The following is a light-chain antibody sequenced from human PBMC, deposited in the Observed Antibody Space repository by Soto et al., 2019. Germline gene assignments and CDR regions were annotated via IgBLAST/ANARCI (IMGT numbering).Light chain of an antibody. CDR2: GAS. CDR1: QSVGRD. CDR3: QPYNTWPPT. Sequence: EIVMTQSPATLSVSPGEGATLSCRASQSVGRDLAWYQQKPGQAPRLLIFGASTRATGITARFTGSGSGTEFNLAINSLQSKCFADYWCQPYNTWPPTFGTGTTVDI. J-gene: IGKJ3*01. V-gene: IGKV3-15*01.